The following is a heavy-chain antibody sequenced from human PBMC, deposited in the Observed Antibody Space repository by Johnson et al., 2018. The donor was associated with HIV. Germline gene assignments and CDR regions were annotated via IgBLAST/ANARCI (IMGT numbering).Heavy chain of an antibody. CDR2: INWNGGST. V-gene: IGHV3-20*04. CDR1: GFTFDDYG. CDR3: AKGLSLSGSYSYDAFDI. J-gene: IGHJ3*02. D-gene: IGHD1-26*01. Sequence: VQLVESGGGVVRPGGSLRLSCAASGFTFDDYGMRWVRQAPGKGLEWVSGINWNGGSTGYADSVKGRFTISRDNSKNTLYLQMNSLRPEDTAVYYCAKGLSLSGSYSYDAFDIWGQGTMVTVSS.